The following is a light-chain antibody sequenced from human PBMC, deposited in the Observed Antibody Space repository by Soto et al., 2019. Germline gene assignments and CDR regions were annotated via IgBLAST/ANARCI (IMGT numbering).Light chain of an antibody. CDR2: DAS. J-gene: IGKJ1*01. V-gene: IGKV1-5*01. Sequence: DIQMTQSPSTLSASVGDRVTISCRASQPIITWLAWYQQKPGKAPKLLICDASTLQSGVPSRFSGSGSGTEFTLTISSLQPDDFATYYCQQYYRYSRTFGQGTKVDIK. CDR1: QPIITW. CDR3: QQYYRYSRT.